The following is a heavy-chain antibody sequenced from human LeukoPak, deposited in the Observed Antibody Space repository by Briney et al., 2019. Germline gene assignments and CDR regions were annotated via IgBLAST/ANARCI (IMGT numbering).Heavy chain of an antibody. D-gene: IGHD2-21*02. CDR3: ASPRYCGGDCYYFDL. V-gene: IGHV4-39*01. J-gene: IGHJ2*01. CDR2: IYYSGST. CDR1: GGSISSSSYY. Sequence: SETLSLTCTVSGGSISSSSYYWGWIRQPPGKGLEWIGSIYYSGSTYYNPSLKSRVTISVDTSKNQFSLKLSSVTAADTALYYCASPRYCGGDCYYFDLWGRGTLVTVSS.